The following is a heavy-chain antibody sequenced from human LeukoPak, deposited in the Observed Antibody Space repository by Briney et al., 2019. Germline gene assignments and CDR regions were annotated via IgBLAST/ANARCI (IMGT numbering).Heavy chain of an antibody. CDR3: ARDLRFYGSGSPNWFDP. Sequence: SETLSLTCAVSGYSISSGYYWGWIRQPRGKGLEWIGSIYHSGSTYYNPSLKSRVTISVDTSKNQFSLKLSSVTAADTAVYYCARDLRFYGSGSPNWFDPWGQGTLVTVSS. D-gene: IGHD3-10*01. V-gene: IGHV4-38-2*02. J-gene: IGHJ5*02. CDR1: GYSISSGYY. CDR2: IYHSGST.